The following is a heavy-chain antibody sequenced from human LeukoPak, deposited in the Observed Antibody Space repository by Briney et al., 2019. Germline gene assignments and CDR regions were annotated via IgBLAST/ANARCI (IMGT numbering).Heavy chain of an antibody. Sequence: ASVKVSCKASGYTFTSYGISWVRQAPGQGLEWMGWISAYNGNTNYAQKFQGRVTMTRDTSISTAYMELSRLRSDDTAVYYCAREGYYYDSSGHHYYYYYMDVWGKGTTVTVSS. CDR1: GYTFTSYG. CDR3: AREGYYYDSSGHHYYYYYMDV. CDR2: ISAYNGNT. D-gene: IGHD3-22*01. J-gene: IGHJ6*03. V-gene: IGHV1-18*01.